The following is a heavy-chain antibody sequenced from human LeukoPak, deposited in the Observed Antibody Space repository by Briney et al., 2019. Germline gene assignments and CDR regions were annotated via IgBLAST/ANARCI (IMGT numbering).Heavy chain of an antibody. CDR2: ISGSGSNT. J-gene: IGHJ4*02. CDR1: GFAFNNFG. V-gene: IGHV3-23*01. CDR3: AKGGSYRSQPYFDY. D-gene: IGHD3-16*02. Sequence: GGSLRLCCAASGFAFNNFGMAWVRQAPGKGLEWVSTISGSGSNTHYIDSVKGRFTISRDNSKNTLYLQMNSLRAEDTAVYYCAKGGSYRSQPYFDYWGQGTPVTVSS.